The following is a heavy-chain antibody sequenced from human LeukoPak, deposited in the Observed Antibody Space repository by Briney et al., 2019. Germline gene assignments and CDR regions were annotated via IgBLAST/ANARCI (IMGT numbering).Heavy chain of an antibody. J-gene: IGHJ4*02. CDR3: AKDRGVTAVADPFDY. CDR1: GFTFSSYE. CDR2: ISSSGSTI. Sequence: PGGSLRLSCAASGFTFSSYEMNWVRQAPGKGLEWVSYISSSGSTIYYADSVKGRFTISRDNAKNSLYLQMNSLRAEDTAVYYCAKDRGVTAVADPFDYWGQGTLVTVSS. V-gene: IGHV3-48*03. D-gene: IGHD6-19*01.